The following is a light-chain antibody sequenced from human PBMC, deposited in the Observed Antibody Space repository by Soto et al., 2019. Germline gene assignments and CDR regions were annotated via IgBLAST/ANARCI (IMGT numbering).Light chain of an antibody. CDR3: TAWDDSLNAWL. Sequence: QAVVTQPPSASGTPGQRVTISCSGSTSNIEENSVTWYQRLPGTAPKVLIYDDHQRPSGVPDRFSGSKSGTSASLAISDLQSEDEGDYYCTAWDDSLNAWLFGGGTKLTVL. CDR2: DDH. CDR1: TSNIEENS. J-gene: IGLJ3*02. V-gene: IGLV1-44*01.